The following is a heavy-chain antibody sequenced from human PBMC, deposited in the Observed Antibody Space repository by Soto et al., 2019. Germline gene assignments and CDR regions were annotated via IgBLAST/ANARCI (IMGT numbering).Heavy chain of an antibody. D-gene: IGHD6-13*01. V-gene: IGHV4-38-2*01. CDR3: ARSLLTSSWYAGS. CDR2: IYHSGTT. Sequence: SETLSLTCVVSGYSISIGYYWGWVRQPPGKGLEWIGSIYHSGTTYYNPSLKSRVTISLDTSRNQFSLKLTSVTAADTAVYYCARSLLTSSWYAGSWGQGTLVTVSS. J-gene: IGHJ5*02. CDR1: GYSISIGYY.